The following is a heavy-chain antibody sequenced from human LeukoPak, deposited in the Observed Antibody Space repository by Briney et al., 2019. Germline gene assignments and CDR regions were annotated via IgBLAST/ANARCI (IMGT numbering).Heavy chain of an antibody. Sequence: PSETLSLTCTVSGDSISSGDYYWSWIRQPAGKGLEWIGRISSSGSTNYNPSLKSRVTISVDTSKNQFSLKLSSVTAADTAVYYCAKSPYDSPEYWFDPWGQGTLVTVSS. D-gene: IGHD3-22*01. CDR1: GDSISSGDYY. J-gene: IGHJ5*02. V-gene: IGHV4-61*02. CDR2: ISSSGST. CDR3: AKSPYDSPEYWFDP.